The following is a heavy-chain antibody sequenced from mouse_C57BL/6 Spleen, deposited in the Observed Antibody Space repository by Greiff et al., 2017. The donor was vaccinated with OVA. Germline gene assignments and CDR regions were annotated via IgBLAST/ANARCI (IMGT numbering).Heavy chain of an antibody. D-gene: IGHD4-1*01. CDR1: GFNIKNPY. J-gene: IGHJ1*03. CDR2: IDPANGNT. CDR3: ARELGRNWYFDV. Sequence: EVQLQQSVAELVRPGASVKLSCTASGFNIKNPYMHWVKQRPEQGLEWIGKIDPANGNTKYAPKFQGKATITADPSSNTAYLQISSLTSEDTAIYYCARELGRNWYFDVWGTGTTVTVSS. V-gene: IGHV14-3*01.